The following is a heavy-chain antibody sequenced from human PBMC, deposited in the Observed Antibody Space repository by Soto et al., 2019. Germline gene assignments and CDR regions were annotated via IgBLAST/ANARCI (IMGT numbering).Heavy chain of an antibody. V-gene: IGHV4-31*03. J-gene: IGHJ4*02. Sequence: QVQLQESGPGLVKPSQTLSLTCTVSGGSISSGGYYWSWIRQHPGKGLEWIGYIYYSGSTYYNPSLKSRVTISVDTSKNKFSLKLSFVTAADTAVYYCARSITSANYFDYWGQGTLVTVSS. CDR2: IYYSGST. CDR1: GGSISSGGYY. CDR3: ARSITSANYFDY. D-gene: IGHD2-2*01.